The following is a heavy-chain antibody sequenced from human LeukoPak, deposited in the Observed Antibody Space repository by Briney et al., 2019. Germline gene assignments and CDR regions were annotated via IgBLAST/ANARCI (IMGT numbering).Heavy chain of an antibody. J-gene: IGHJ4*02. Sequence: LSLSCAASGFFFSTYAIHWVRPAGGKRPGRVAVISYDGSDKWYADSVKGRFTISRDNSKNTVYLQMTSLRTEDTAVYYCARVGETKQIWFPPDYWGQGTLVTVSS. V-gene: IGHV3-30-3*01. CDR1: GFFFSTYA. CDR3: ARVGETKQIWFPPDY. CDR2: ISYDGSDK. D-gene: IGHD5-18*01.